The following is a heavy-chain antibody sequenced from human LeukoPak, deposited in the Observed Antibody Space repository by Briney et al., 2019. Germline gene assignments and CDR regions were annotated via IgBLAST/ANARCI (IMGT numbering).Heavy chain of an antibody. D-gene: IGHD5-24*01. CDR3: ARDNRQRWLQLPADAFDI. V-gene: IGHV4-59*01. Sequence: PSETLSPTCTVSGGSISSYYWSWIRQPPGKGLEWIGYIYYSGSTNYNPSLKSRVTISVDTSKNQFSLKLSSVTAADTAVYYCARDNRQRWLQLPADAFDIWGQGTMVTVSS. J-gene: IGHJ3*02. CDR1: GGSISSYY. CDR2: IYYSGST.